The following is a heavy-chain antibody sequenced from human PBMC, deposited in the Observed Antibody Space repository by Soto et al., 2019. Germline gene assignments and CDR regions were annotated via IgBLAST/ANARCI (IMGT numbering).Heavy chain of an antibody. CDR1: GGSISSSSYY. CDR3: AARLDYIVVVPAAIMPSYGMDV. D-gene: IGHD2-2*02. J-gene: IGHJ6*02. Sequence: TLSLTCTVSGGSISSSSYYWGWIRRPPGEGLEWIGSIYYSGSTYYNPSLKSRVTISVDTSKNQFSLKLSSVTAADTAVYYCAARLDYIVVVPAAIMPSYGMDVWGQGTTVTVSS. CDR2: IYYSGST. V-gene: IGHV4-39*01.